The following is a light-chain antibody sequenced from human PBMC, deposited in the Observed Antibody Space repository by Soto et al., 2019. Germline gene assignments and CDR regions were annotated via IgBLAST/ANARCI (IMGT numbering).Light chain of an antibody. CDR2: GAS. V-gene: IGKV3-15*01. Sequence: IVVTQSPAHLSVSPPGRATLSCRASQSISDTLAWYQQKPGQAPRLLIYGASTRAPGFPARFSGSGSGTDFTLTISSLQSEDFAVYYCQQYNNWPWTSGQGTKVDIK. CDR3: QQYNNWPWT. CDR1: QSISDT. J-gene: IGKJ1*01.